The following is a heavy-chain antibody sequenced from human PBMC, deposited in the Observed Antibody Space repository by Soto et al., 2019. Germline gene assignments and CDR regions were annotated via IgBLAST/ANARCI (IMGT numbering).Heavy chain of an antibody. D-gene: IGHD2-15*01. CDR2: IYNSGLI. CDR1: GASVSSGGYY. V-gene: IGHV4-31*03. Sequence: SETLSLTCTVSGASVSSGGYYWSWIRQHPEKGLEWIGYIYNSGLISHNPSLKSRIVVSRDTSRNQLSLKVTSVTAADTAVYFCARSRRGAVATFDLWGQGTPVTVSS. CDR3: ARSRRGAVATFDL. J-gene: IGHJ4*02.